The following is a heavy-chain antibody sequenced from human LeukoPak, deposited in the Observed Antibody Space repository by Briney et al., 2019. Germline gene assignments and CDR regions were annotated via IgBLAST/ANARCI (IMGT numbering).Heavy chain of an antibody. CDR2: INHSGST. Sequence: PSETLSLTCAVYGGSLSGYYWTWIRQPPGKGLECIGEINHSGSTNFNPSLKSRVTISVDTSKTQFSLKLTSVTAADTAVYYCARDIGGVQSMLRGVGADWGQGTLVTVSS. J-gene: IGHJ4*02. CDR1: GGSLSGYY. CDR3: ARDIGGVQSMLRGVGAD. D-gene: IGHD3-10*01. V-gene: IGHV4-34*01.